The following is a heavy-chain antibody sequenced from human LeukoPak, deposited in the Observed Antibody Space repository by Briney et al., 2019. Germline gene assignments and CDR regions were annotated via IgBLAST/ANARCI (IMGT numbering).Heavy chain of an antibody. D-gene: IGHD2-15*01. CDR3: ARGWSYFDY. Sequence: GGSLRLSCAASGFAFPSYAISCIRQAPGKGLEWVSAISASGSDAYYADSVKGRFTVSRDNSKKTVYLQMNSLRAEDTAVYYCARGWSYFDYWGQGALVTVSS. V-gene: IGHV3-23*01. J-gene: IGHJ4*02. CDR1: GFAFPSYA. CDR2: ISASGSDA.